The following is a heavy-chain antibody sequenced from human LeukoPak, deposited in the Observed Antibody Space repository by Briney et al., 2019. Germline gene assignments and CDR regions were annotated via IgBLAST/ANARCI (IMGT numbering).Heavy chain of an antibody. Sequence: ASVKVSCKASGYTFTGYYMHWVRQAPGQGLEWMGWINPNSGGTNYAQKFQGRVTMTRDTSISTAYMELSRLRSDDTAVYYCAKVPRLLRFLEFTWGDYYMDVWGKGTTVTVSS. D-gene: IGHD3-3*01. J-gene: IGHJ6*03. CDR3: AKVPRLLRFLEFTWGDYYMDV. CDR1: GYTFTGYY. CDR2: INPNSGGT. V-gene: IGHV1-2*02.